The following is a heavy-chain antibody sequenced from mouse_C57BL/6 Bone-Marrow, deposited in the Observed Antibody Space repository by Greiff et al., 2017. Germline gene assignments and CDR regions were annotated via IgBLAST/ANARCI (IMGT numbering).Heavy chain of an antibody. CDR1: GYTFTDYE. V-gene: IGHV1-15*01. J-gene: IGHJ4*01. Sequence: VQLQQSGAELVRPGASVTLSCKASGYTFTDYEMHWVKQTPVHGLEWIGAINPETGGTDYNQKFKGKAILTADKSSSTAYMDLRSLTSEDSAVDYCAEMATDDAMDYWGQGTAVTVSS. CDR2: INPETGGT. CDR3: AEMATDDAMDY. D-gene: IGHD2-3*01.